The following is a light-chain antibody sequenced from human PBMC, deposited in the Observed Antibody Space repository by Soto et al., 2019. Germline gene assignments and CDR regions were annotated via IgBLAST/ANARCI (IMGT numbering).Light chain of an antibody. V-gene: IGLV1-44*01. CDR3: AAWDDCLTGYV. Sequence: QSVLTPPPSASGTPGQRDNISWSGSSSTIGRHAVSGQQQLPGKDLKLLIYSNNQRPSGVRGRFAGSKSGISASLAISGLQSEDAADYYCAAWDDCLTGYVFGSGTKGTV. CDR1: SSTIGRHA. CDR2: SNN. J-gene: IGLJ1*01.